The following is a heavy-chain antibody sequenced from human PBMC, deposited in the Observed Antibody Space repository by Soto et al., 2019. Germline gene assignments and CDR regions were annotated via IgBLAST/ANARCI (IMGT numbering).Heavy chain of an antibody. Sequence: ASVKISCKASGYTFTSYAMHWVRQAPGQRLEWMGWINAGNGNTKYSQKFQGRVTITRDTSASTAYMELSSLRSEDTAVYCCASESYGGEFAYWGQGTLVPVSS. D-gene: IGHD4-17*01. J-gene: IGHJ4*02. V-gene: IGHV1-3*01. CDR3: ASESYGGEFAY. CDR1: GYTFTSYA. CDR2: INAGNGNT.